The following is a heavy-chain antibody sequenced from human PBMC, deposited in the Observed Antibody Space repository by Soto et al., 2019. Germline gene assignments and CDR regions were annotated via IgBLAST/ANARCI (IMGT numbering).Heavy chain of an antibody. CDR3: TTGRVDIVATTTDTKYYYGMDV. Sequence: GSLRLSCAASGFTFSNAWMSWVRQAPGKGLEWVGRIKKKTDGGTTDYAAPVKGRFTISRDDSKNTLFLQMNSLKTEDTAVYFCTTGRVDIVATTTDTKYYYGMDVWGQGTTVTVSS. V-gene: IGHV3-15*01. J-gene: IGHJ6*02. CDR1: GFTFSNAW. CDR2: IKKKTDGGTT. D-gene: IGHD5-12*01.